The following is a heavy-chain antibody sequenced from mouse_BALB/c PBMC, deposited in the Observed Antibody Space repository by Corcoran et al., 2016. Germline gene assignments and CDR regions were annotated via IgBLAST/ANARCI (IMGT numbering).Heavy chain of an antibody. Sequence: EIQLQQSGPELVEPEASVKVSCKASGYSFTDYNVYWVKQSHGKSLEGIGYIDAYNGGTSYNQKFKGKATLTVDKSSSTAFMHLNSLTSEDSAVYYCARSYDYGYFDYWGQGTTLTVSS. V-gene: IGHV1S135*01. CDR1: GYSFTDYN. J-gene: IGHJ2*01. CDR3: ARSYDYGYFDY. CDR2: IDAYNGGT. D-gene: IGHD2-4*01.